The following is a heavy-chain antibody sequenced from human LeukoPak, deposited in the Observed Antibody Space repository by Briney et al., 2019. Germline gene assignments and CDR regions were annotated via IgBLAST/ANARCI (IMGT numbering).Heavy chain of an antibody. CDR3: AKDGYYGSGTFPDY. CDR2: ISYDGTNK. D-gene: IGHD3-10*01. J-gene: IGHJ4*02. CDR1: GFTFSSYG. V-gene: IGHV3-30*18. Sequence: PATSLRLSCAASGFTFSSYGMNWVRQAPGKGLEWVAVISYDGTNKFYVDSLRGRFTISTDNSKNTLYLQMDSLRAEDTAVYYCAKDGYYGSGTFPDYWGQGTLVTVSS.